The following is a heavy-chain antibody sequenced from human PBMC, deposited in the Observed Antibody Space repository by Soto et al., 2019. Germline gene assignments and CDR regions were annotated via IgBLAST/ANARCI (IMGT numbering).Heavy chain of an antibody. Sequence: SETLSLTCTVSGGSISSGGYYWSWIRQHPGKGLEWIGYIYNSGSTYYNPSLKNRVTISVDTSKNRISLKLSSVTAADTAVYYCARDGGIAARYFDYWGQGTLVTVSS. J-gene: IGHJ4*02. CDR1: GGSISSGGYY. CDR2: IYNSGST. CDR3: ARDGGIAARYFDY. D-gene: IGHD6-6*01. V-gene: IGHV4-31*03.